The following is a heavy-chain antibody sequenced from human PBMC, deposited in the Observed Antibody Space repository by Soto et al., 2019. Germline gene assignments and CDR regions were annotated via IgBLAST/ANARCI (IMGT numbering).Heavy chain of an antibody. V-gene: IGHV3-23*01. CDR3: AKCGDGRGAVSRY. D-gene: IGHD1-26*01. Sequence: EVQLLESGGGLVQPGGSLRLSCAASGFTFSSYAMSWVRQAPGKGLEWVSAISGSGGSTYYADSVKGRFTISRDNSKNTLYLQMNSLRADDTAVYYCAKCGDGRGAVSRYWGQGTLVTVSS. CDR2: ISGSGGST. CDR1: GFTFSSYA. J-gene: IGHJ4*02.